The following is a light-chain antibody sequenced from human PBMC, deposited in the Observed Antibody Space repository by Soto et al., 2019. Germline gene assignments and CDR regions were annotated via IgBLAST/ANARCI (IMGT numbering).Light chain of an antibody. CDR2: DVS. CDR3: SSYTSSSTLDVV. J-gene: IGLJ2*01. Sequence: QSALTQPASVSGSPGQSITISCTGTSSDVGGYNYVSWYQQHPGKAPKLMIYDVSNRPSGVSNRFSGSKSGNTASLTISGLPGEDGADYYCSSYTSSSTLDVVFGGGTKVTVL. CDR1: SSDVGGYNY. V-gene: IGLV2-14*01.